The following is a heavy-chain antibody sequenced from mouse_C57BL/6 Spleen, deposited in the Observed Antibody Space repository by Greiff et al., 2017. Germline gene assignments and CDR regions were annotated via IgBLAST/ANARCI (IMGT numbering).Heavy chain of an antibody. D-gene: IGHD1-1*01. CDR2: LYPGDGDT. Sequence: QVQLKQSGPELVKPGASVKISCKASGYAFSSSWMNWVKQRPGKGLEWIGRLYPGDGDTNYNGKFKGKATLTADKSSSTAYMQLSSLTSEDSAVYFCARYGGYYYGSSYDAMDYWGQGTSVTVSS. V-gene: IGHV1-82*01. J-gene: IGHJ4*01. CDR3: ARYGGYYYGSSYDAMDY. CDR1: GYAFSSSW.